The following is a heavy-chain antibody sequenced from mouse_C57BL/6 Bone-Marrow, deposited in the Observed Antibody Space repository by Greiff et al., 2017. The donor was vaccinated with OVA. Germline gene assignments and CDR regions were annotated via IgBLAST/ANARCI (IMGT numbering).Heavy chain of an antibody. Sequence: VQLQQSGAELMKPGASVKLSCKATGYTFTGYWIEWVKQRPGHGLEWIGEILPGSGSTNYNEKFKGKATFTADTSSNTAYMQLSSLTTEDSAIYYGARREIYYEYEAWFAYWGQGTLVTVSA. CDR2: ILPGSGST. CDR1: GYTFTGYW. D-gene: IGHD2-4*01. J-gene: IGHJ3*01. CDR3: ARREIYYEYEAWFAY. V-gene: IGHV1-9*01.